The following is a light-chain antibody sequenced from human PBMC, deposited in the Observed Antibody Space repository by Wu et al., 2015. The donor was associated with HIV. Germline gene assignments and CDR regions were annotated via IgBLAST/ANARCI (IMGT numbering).Light chain of an antibody. J-gene: IGKJ5*01. CDR2: DAS. CDR3: QQRHDWPIT. V-gene: IGKV3-11*01. CDR1: QSVTSSY. Sequence: EIVLTQSPGTLSLSPGERATLSCRASQSVTSSYLGWYQQKPGQAPRLLIYDASNRATGIPARFSGSGSGTDFTLTISSLEPEDFAVYYCQQRHDWPITFGQGTRLEIK.